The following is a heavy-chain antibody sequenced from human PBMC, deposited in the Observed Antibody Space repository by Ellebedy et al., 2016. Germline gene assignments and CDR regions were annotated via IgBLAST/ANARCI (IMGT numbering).Heavy chain of an antibody. Sequence: GESLKISCAASGFTFSNAWMNWVRQAPGKGLEWVGRIKSKTDGGTTDYAAPVKGRFTISREDSTNTLYLQMNSLKTEDTAVYYCTTGGEYSGSYREFWGQGTLVTVSS. CDR1: GFTFSNAW. CDR2: IKSKTDGGTT. D-gene: IGHD1-26*01. CDR3: TTGGEYSGSYREF. J-gene: IGHJ4*02. V-gene: IGHV3-15*07.